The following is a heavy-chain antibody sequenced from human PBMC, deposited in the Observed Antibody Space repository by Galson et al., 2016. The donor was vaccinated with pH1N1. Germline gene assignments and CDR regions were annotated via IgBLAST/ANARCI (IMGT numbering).Heavy chain of an antibody. V-gene: IGHV4-30-4*01. Sequence: TLSLTCTVSGGSISSGDYYWSWIRQPPGKGLEWIGYIYYSGSTYYNPSLKSRLTISVDTSKNQFSLKLSSVTAADTAVYYCARAVAAAGTLYFDYWGQGTLVTVSS. CDR3: ARAVAAAGTLYFDY. CDR2: IYYSGST. CDR1: GGSISSGDYY. J-gene: IGHJ4*02. D-gene: IGHD6-13*01.